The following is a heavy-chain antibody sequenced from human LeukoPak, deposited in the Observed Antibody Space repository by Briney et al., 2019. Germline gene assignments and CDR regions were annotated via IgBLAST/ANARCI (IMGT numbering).Heavy chain of an antibody. V-gene: IGHV3-48*04. D-gene: IGHD3-10*01. CDR2: ISSSGSTV. CDR3: ASRTHYYGSGSGAFDI. J-gene: IGHJ3*02. Sequence: GGSLRLSCAASGFTLSSYAMSWVRQAPGKGLEWVSYISSSGSTVHYADSVKGRFSISRDNAKKSLFLQMNSLRAEDTAVYYCASRTHYYGSGSGAFDIWGQGTKVSVSS. CDR1: GFTLSSYA.